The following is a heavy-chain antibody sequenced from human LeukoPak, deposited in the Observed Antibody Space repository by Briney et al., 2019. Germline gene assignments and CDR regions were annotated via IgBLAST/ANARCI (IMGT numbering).Heavy chain of an antibody. CDR3: AKALYGSGSYQGFDY. J-gene: IGHJ4*02. CDR1: GFTFSSYG. CDR2: IRYDGSNK. Sequence: GSLRLSCAASGFTFSSYGMHWVRQAPGKGLEWVAFIRYDGSNKYYADSVKGRFTISRDNSKNTLYLQMNSLRAEDTAVYYCAKALYGSGSYQGFDYWGQGTLVTVSS. V-gene: IGHV3-30*02. D-gene: IGHD3-10*01.